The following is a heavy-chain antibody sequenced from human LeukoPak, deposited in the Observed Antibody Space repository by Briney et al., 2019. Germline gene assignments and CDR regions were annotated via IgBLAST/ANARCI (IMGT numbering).Heavy chain of an antibody. CDR2: IGTGGIINT. CDR1: GFTFSNYA. CDR3: AKRRPVTGAMEFDS. V-gene: IGHV3-23*01. Sequence: GGSLRLSCAASGFTFSNYAMSWVRQAPGKGLEWVSSIGTGGIINTYYADSVKGRFTISRDNSKNTVFLQRNSLRAEDTAVYYCAKRRPVTGAMEFDSWGQGTLVTVSS. D-gene: IGHD2-2*01. J-gene: IGHJ4*02.